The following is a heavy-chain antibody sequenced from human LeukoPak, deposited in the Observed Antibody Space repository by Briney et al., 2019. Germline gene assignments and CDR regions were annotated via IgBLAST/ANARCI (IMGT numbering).Heavy chain of an antibody. CDR2: IIPIFGTA. CDR1: GGTFSSYA. V-gene: IGHV1-69*13. Sequence: SVKVSCKASGGTFSSYAISWVRQAPGQGLEWMGGIIPIFGTANYAQKFQGRVTITADESTSTAYMELSSLRSEDTAVYYCARSEAYIAAPENDWGQGTLVTVSS. CDR3: ARSEAYIAAPEND. J-gene: IGHJ4*02. D-gene: IGHD5-12*01.